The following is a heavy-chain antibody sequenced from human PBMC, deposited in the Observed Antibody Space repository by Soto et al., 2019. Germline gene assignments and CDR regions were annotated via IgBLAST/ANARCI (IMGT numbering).Heavy chain of an antibody. Sequence: ASVKVSCKTSGYTFISCGISWVRQAPGQGLEWMGWISPYKGNTNYAQKLQDRVTMTTDTSTGTAYMELRSLRSDDTAVYYCARDLDGSGSYYTDYWGQGTLVTVSS. CDR3: ARDLDGSGSYYTDY. CDR1: GYTFISCG. D-gene: IGHD3-10*01. V-gene: IGHV1-18*01. J-gene: IGHJ4*02. CDR2: ISPYKGNT.